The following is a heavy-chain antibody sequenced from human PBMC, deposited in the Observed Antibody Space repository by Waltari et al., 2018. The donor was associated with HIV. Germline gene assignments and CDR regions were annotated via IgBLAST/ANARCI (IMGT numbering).Heavy chain of an antibody. CDR2: IYSNATT. V-gene: IGHV3-53*01. CDR3: ATVLVRTSWVITTAPFDY. D-gene: IGHD3-22*01. J-gene: IGHJ4*02. Sequence: EVQLVESGGGLIQPGGSIRPACAASGFAVINNHMSWVRQAPGKGLEWVSLIYSNATTYYADSVKGRFTISRDNSKNTLYLQMNSLRADDTAVYFCATVLVRTSWVITTAPFDYWGQGTLVTVSS. CDR1: GFAVINNH.